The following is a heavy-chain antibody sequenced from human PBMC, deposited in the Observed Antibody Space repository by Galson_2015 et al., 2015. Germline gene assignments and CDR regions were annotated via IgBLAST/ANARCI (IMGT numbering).Heavy chain of an antibody. D-gene: IGHD3-3*01. V-gene: IGHV3-30*01. CDR2: ISYDGTDK. Sequence: SLRLSCAASGFTFSSYAMHWVRQAPSKGLEWVTIISYDGTDKYYADSVKGRFTISRDNSRNTLYLQMNPLRGEDTAVYYCAREAKYFWSGYTYMDAWGKGTSVTVSS. J-gene: IGHJ6*03. CDR1: GFTFSSYA. CDR3: AREAKYFWSGYTYMDA.